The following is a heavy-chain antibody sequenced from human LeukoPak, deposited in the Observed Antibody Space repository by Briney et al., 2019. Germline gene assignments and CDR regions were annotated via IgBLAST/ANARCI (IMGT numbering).Heavy chain of an antibody. J-gene: IGHJ5*02. V-gene: IGHV4-34*01. CDR1: GGSFSGYY. D-gene: IGHD2-15*01. CDR3: ARNKGGSVEGSMGPWFDP. Sequence: SETLSLTCAVYGGSFSGYYWSWIRQPPGKGLEWIGEINHSGSTNYNPSLKSRVTISVDTSKNQFSLKLSSVTAADTAVYYCARNKGGSVEGSMGPWFDPWGQGTLVTVSS. CDR2: INHSGST.